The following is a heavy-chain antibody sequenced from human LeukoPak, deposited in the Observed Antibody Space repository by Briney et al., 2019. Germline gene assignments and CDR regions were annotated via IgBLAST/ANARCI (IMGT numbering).Heavy chain of an antibody. CDR2: INPNSGGT. CDR3: ARDPIFGVVKGWFDP. Sequence: ASVKVSCKASGYTFTGYYMHWVRQAPGRGLEWMGWINPNSGGTNYAQKFQGRVTMTRDTSISTAYMELSRLRSDDTAVYYCARDPIFGVVKGWFDPWGQGTLVTVSS. D-gene: IGHD3-3*01. CDR1: GYTFTGYY. J-gene: IGHJ5*02. V-gene: IGHV1-2*02.